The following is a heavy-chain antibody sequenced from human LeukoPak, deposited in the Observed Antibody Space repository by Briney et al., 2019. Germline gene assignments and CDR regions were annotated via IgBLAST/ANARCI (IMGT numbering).Heavy chain of an antibody. CDR3: ARDRQNNFDY. J-gene: IGHJ4*02. CDR2: INPNSGGT. Sequence: ASVKVSCKASGYTFTGYYMHWVRQAPGQGLEWMGWINPNSGGTNYAQKFQGRVTMTRDASISTAYMELSRLRSDDTAAYYCARDRQNNFDYWGQGTLVTVSS. CDR1: GYTFTGYY. V-gene: IGHV1-2*02. D-gene: IGHD1/OR15-1a*01.